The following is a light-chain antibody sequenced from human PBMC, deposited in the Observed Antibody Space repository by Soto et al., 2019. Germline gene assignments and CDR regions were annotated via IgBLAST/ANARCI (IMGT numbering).Light chain of an antibody. V-gene: IGKV1-39*01. CDR2: AAS. CDR3: QLSYSTPRT. CDR1: QSISSY. Sequence: DIQMTQSPSSLSASVGDRVTITCRASQSISSYLNWYQQKPGKSPKLLIYAASSLQSGVPSRFSGSGSRTDFTHAISRLQPEDFATYYRQLSYSTPRTVGPGTKVDIK. J-gene: IGKJ3*01.